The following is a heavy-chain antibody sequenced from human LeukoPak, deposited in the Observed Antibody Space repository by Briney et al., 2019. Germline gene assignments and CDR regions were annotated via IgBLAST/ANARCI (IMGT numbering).Heavy chain of an antibody. D-gene: IGHD6-6*01. V-gene: IGHV4-39*07. Sequence: SETLSLTCTVSGGSISSSSYYWGWIRQPPGKGLEWIGSIYYSGSTYYNPSLKSRVTISVDTSKNQFSLKLSSVTAADTAVYYCARDKGSSPVDYWGQGTLVTVSS. CDR3: ARDKGSSPVDY. J-gene: IGHJ4*02. CDR2: IYYSGST. CDR1: GGSISSSSYY.